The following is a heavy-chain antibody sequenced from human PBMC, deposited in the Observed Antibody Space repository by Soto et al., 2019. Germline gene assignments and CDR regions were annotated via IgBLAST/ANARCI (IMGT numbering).Heavy chain of an antibody. V-gene: IGHV1-69*13. CDR3: ARASGRSWYNWFDP. CDR2: IVPLFGTT. J-gene: IGHJ5*02. D-gene: IGHD3-10*01. Sequence: GASVKVSCKASGGNFSNSGISWVRQAPGQGLEYMGGIVPLFGTTNYAHKFRGRVTITADESTSTVYMEVSSLKSEDTAVYFCARASGRSWYNWFDPWGQGTLLTVSS. CDR1: GGNFSNSG.